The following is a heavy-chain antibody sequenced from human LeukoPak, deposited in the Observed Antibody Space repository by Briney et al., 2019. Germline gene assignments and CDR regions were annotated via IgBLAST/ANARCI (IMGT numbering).Heavy chain of an antibody. V-gene: IGHV3-15*01. CDR2: IKSKTYGGTT. J-gene: IGHJ4*02. CDR3: TTAPVVIIDY. CDR1: GFTFNNAW. D-gene: IGHD3-22*01. Sequence: GASLRLSCAASGFTFNNAWMTWVRQDPGKGLEWVGRIKSKTYGGTTDHAAPVKGRFTISRDDSKNTLYLHMNSLKTEDTAVYYCTTAPVVIIDYWGQGTLVTVSS.